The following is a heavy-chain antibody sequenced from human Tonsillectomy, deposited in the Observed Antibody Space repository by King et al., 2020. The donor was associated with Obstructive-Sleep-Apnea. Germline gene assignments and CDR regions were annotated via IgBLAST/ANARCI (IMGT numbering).Heavy chain of an antibody. Sequence: EWQLVQSGGGLVQPGRSLRLSCAASGFTFDDYAMHWVRQAPGKGLEWVSGISCNSGRIGYADSVKGRFTISRDNAKNSLYLQMNSLRAEDTALYYCAKDIGIATPYFDYWGQGTLVTVSS. CDR2: ISCNSGRI. CDR1: GFTFDDYA. D-gene: IGHD3-3*01. J-gene: IGHJ4*02. V-gene: IGHV3-9*01. CDR3: AKDIGIATPYFDY.